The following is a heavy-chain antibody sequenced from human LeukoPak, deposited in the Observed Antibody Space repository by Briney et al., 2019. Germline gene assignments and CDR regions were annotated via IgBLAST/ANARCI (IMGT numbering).Heavy chain of an antibody. D-gene: IGHD1-1*01. Sequence: PGGSLRLSCAASGFTFSSYGMHWVRQASGKGLEWVAFIRYDGSNKYHADSVKGRFTISRDNSKNTLYLQMESLRAEDTAVYYCAFTSGGGKSDVFDIWGQGTMVTVSS. V-gene: IGHV3-30*02. CDR2: IRYDGSNK. J-gene: IGHJ3*02. CDR3: AFTSGGGKSDVFDI. CDR1: GFTFSSYG.